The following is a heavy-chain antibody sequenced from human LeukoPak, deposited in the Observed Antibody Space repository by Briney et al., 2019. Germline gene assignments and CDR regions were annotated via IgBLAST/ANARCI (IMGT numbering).Heavy chain of an antibody. J-gene: IGHJ4*02. CDR2: INSSSGYI. D-gene: IGHD1-1*01. CDR3: ARDSIQLWPNAIDF. CDR1: GFTFRNYN. V-gene: IGHV3-21*01. Sequence: GGSLRLSCAASGFTFRNYNMNWVRQAPWKGLEWVSSINSSSGYIYYADSVKGRFTISRDNAKNSLYLQMNSLRAEDTAVYYCARDSIQLWPNAIDFWGQGTLVTVSS.